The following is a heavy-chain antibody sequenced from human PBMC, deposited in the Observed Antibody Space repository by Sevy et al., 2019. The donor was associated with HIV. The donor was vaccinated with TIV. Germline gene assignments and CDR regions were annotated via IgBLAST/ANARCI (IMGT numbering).Heavy chain of an antibody. Sequence: ASVKVSCKASGYTFTSSYMNWVRQAPGQGLEWMGNINPNSGSTTYAQKFQGRVTMTRDTSSSTVYMELSSLRSEDTAVYYCARSLLGYSGSYYGGYYFDYWGQGTLVTVSS. CDR1: GYTFTSSY. CDR3: ARSLLGYSGSYYGGYYFDY. D-gene: IGHD1-26*01. V-gene: IGHV1-46*01. J-gene: IGHJ4*02. CDR2: INPNSGST.